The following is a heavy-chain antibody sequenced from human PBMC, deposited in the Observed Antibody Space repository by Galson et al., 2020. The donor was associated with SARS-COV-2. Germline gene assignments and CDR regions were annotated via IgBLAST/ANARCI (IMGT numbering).Heavy chain of an antibody. V-gene: IGHV3-30-3*01. J-gene: IGHJ4*02. CDR3: ARDYDISTGYFRGLFDS. CDR1: GFTFSTSA. D-gene: IGHD3-9*01. CDR2: ISHDGRRD. Sequence: GGSLRLSCPASGFTFSTSAMHWVRQAPGKGLEWVAVISHDGRRDHYGDSVKGRFTIPRDNSKNTVYLQVNSRRVEDTAVYYCARDYDISTGYFRGLFDSWGQGILVTVSS.